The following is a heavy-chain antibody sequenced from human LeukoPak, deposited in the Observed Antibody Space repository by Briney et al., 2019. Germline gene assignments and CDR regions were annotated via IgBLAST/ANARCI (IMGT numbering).Heavy chain of an antibody. CDR3: TTLGYGCTEPYHFDY. Sequence: GGSLRLSCAASGFTFSNAWMSWVRQAPGKGLEWVGRIKSKTDGGTTDYAAPVKGRFTISRDDSKNTLYLQMNSLKTEDTAVYYCTTLGYGCTEPYHFDYWGQGTLVTVSS. D-gene: IGHD5-12*01. CDR2: IKSKTDGGTT. J-gene: IGHJ4*02. V-gene: IGHV3-15*01. CDR1: GFTFSNAW.